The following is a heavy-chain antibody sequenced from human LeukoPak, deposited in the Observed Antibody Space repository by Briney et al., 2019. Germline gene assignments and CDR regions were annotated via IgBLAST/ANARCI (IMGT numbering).Heavy chain of an antibody. J-gene: IGHJ4*02. Sequence: PSQTLSLTCTVSGGSLNSYYWSWIRQPPGKGLEWMGFITHSGGTDFDSSLGGRVTISVDPSKNQFSLRLTSMTAADTAVYFCARGRISNWGFEGTLFDAWGQGVLVTVSS. D-gene: IGHD7-27*01. V-gene: IGHV4-59*12. CDR2: ITHSGGT. CDR1: GGSLNSYY. CDR3: ARGRISNWGFEGTLFDA.